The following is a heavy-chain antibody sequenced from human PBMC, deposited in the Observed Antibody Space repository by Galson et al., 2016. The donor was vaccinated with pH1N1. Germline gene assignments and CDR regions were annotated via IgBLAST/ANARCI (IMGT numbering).Heavy chain of an antibody. V-gene: IGHV3-23*01. D-gene: IGHD3-22*01. CDR1: GFGFSSYA. Sequence: SLRLSYAASGFGFSSYAMSWVRQAPGKGLEWVSSVSGSGGYTYDADSVKGRFTISRDNTKNSLYLQMNSLRAEDTAVYYCARVSYDSSGYYYHYYYGMDVWGQGATVTVSS. CDR2: VSGSGGYT. CDR3: ARVSYDSSGYYYHYYYGMDV. J-gene: IGHJ6*02.